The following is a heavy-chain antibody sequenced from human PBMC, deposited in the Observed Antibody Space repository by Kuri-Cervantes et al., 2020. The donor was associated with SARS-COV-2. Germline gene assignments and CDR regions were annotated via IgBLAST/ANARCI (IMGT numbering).Heavy chain of an antibody. CDR2: IYYSGST. V-gene: IGHV4-39*01. Sequence: SETLSLTCTVSGGSISSSSYYWGWIRQPPGKGLEWIGSIYYSGSTYYNPSLKSRVTISVDTSKNQFSLKLSSVTAADTAVYYCARYIAARPRGKNYYYYMDVWGKGTTVTVSS. D-gene: IGHD6-6*01. CDR1: GGSISSSSYY. J-gene: IGHJ6*03. CDR3: ARYIAARPRGKNYYYYMDV.